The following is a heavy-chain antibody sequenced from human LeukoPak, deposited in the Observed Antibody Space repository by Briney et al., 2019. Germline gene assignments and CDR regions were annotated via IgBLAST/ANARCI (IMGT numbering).Heavy chain of an antibody. Sequence: GGSLRPSCAASGFTFSSYAMSWVRQAPGKGLEWVSAISGSGGSTYYADSVKGRFTISRDNSKNTLYLQMNSLRAEDTAVYYCAKRDDFWSGYFDYWGQGTLVTVSS. CDR2: ISGSGGST. CDR1: GFTFSSYA. V-gene: IGHV3-23*01. CDR3: AKRDDFWSGYFDY. J-gene: IGHJ4*02. D-gene: IGHD3-3*01.